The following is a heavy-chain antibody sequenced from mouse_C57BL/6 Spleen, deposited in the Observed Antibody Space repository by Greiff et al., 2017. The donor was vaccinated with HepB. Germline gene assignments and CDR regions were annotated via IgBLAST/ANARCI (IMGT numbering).Heavy chain of an antibody. Sequence: EVQLQQSGPELVKPGASVKISCKASGYTFTDYYMNWVKQSHGKSLEWIGDINPNNGGTSYNQKFKGKATLTVDKSSSTAYMELRSLTSEDSAVYYCARTYYGNPFAYWGQGTLVTVSA. V-gene: IGHV1-26*01. CDR2: INPNNGGT. CDR1: GYTFTDYY. D-gene: IGHD2-10*01. J-gene: IGHJ3*01. CDR3: ARTYYGNPFAY.